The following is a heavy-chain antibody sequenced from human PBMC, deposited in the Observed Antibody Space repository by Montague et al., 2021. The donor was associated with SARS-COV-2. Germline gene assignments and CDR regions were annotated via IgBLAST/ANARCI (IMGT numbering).Heavy chain of an antibody. V-gene: IGHV4-59*01. J-gene: IGHJ6*02. CDR3: ARGTYSGVDSDGYYYYYGIDV. CDR2: FYYSGST. Sequence: SETLSLTCTVSGGSISSYYWSWIRQPPGKGLEWIGYFYYSGSTNYNPSFKSRLSISGDTSKNQFSLEVTSVTAADTAVYYCARGTYSGVDSDGYYYYYGIDVWGQGTTVTVSS. CDR1: GGSISSYY. D-gene: IGHD1-26*01.